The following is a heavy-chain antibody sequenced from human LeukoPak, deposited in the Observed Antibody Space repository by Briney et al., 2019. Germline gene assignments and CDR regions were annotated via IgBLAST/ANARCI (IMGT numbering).Heavy chain of an antibody. V-gene: IGHV4-31*03. CDR1: GGSISSDDYY. Sequence: PSQTLSLTCTVSGGSISSDDYYWSWIRQHPGKGLEWIGYIYYSGSTYYNPSLKSRLTISVDPSKNQFSLKPSSVTAADTAVYYCTRQRSYSWYFDLWGRGTLVTVSS. J-gene: IGHJ2*01. D-gene: IGHD3-10*01. CDR2: IYYSGST. CDR3: TRQRSYSWYFDL.